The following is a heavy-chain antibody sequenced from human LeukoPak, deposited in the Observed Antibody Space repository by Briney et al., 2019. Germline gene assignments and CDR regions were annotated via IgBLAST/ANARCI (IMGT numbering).Heavy chain of an antibody. CDR3: TTQYLEWLSSPFDF. J-gene: IGHJ4*02. D-gene: IGHD3-3*01. CDR2: IKSTSDGGTT. CDR1: GFPLSNAW. Sequence: GGSLRLSCAVSGFPLSNAWMSWVRQAPGKGPEWVGRIKSTSDGGTTDYVAHVKGRFTISRDDSKNTLHLQMNSLRTEDTAVYYCTTQYLEWLSSPFDFWGQGTLVTVSS. V-gene: IGHV3-15*01.